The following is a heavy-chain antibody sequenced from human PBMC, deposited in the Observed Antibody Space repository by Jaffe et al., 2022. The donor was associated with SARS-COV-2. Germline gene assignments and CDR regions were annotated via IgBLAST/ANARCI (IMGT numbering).Heavy chain of an antibody. V-gene: IGHV3-48*01. Sequence: EVQLVESGGGLVQPGGSLRLSCAASGFTFSSYSMNWVRQAPGKGLEWVSYISSSSSTIYYADSVKGRFTISRDNAKNSLYLQMNSLRAEDTAVYYCARGDIAVAGTQNFDYWGQGTLVTVSS. CDR2: ISSSSSTI. CDR1: GFTFSSYS. J-gene: IGHJ4*02. D-gene: IGHD6-19*01. CDR3: ARGDIAVAGTQNFDY.